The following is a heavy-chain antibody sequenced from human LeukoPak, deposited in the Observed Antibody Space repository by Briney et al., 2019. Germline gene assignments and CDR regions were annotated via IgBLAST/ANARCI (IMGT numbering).Heavy chain of an antibody. Sequence: PGGSLRLSCAASGLTFSSYEMNWVRQAPGKGLEWVSYITSSGSTMYYADSVKGRFTISRDNAKDSLYLRMNSLRAEDTAVYYCARISGDYASYFDYWGQGTLVTVSS. V-gene: IGHV3-48*03. CDR1: GLTFSSYE. D-gene: IGHD2-21*02. CDR3: ARISGDYASYFDY. J-gene: IGHJ4*02. CDR2: ITSSGSTM.